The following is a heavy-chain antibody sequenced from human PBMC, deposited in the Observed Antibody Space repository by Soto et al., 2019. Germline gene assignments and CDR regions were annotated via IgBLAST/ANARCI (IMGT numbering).Heavy chain of an antibody. CDR2: VNHSGST. CDR3: ARVKYTNTQYYFDN. CDR1: GGSFRGYY. D-gene: IGHD2-2*02. V-gene: IGHV4-34*01. Sequence: SETLSLTCAVYGGSFRGYYWSWVRQPPGKGLEWIGEVNHSGSTNYNPSLKSRVTIFLDTSKNQFSLNLRSVTAADTAVYYCARVKYTNTQYYFDNWGQGALVTVSS. J-gene: IGHJ4*02.